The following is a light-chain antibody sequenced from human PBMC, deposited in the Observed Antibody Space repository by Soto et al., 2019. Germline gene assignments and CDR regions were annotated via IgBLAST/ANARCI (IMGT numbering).Light chain of an antibody. V-gene: IGLV1-40*01. CDR1: SSNIGAGYD. Sequence: QSVLTQPPSVSGAPGQRVTISCTGSSSNIGAGYDVHWYQQLPGTAPKLLIHGNSNRPSGVPDRFSSSKSGTSASLAITGLQAEDGAEYYCQSYDSSLSGYVFGTGTKVTVL. CDR2: GNS. CDR3: QSYDSSLSGYV. J-gene: IGLJ1*01.